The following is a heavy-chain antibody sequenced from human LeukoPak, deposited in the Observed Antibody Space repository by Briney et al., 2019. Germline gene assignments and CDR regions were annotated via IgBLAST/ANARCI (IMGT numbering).Heavy chain of an antibody. Sequence: ASVKVSCKASGYTFTRFYMGWVRQAPGQGLEWMAMMNPSGTTTIYAQMFQGRVIMTRDTSTSTVYMELNSLRSEDTAIYYCARVPGPGSIFDPWGQGTLVTVSS. D-gene: IGHD3-10*01. CDR3: ARVPGPGSIFDP. CDR1: GYTFTRFY. J-gene: IGHJ5*02. CDR2: MNPSGTTT. V-gene: IGHV1-46*01.